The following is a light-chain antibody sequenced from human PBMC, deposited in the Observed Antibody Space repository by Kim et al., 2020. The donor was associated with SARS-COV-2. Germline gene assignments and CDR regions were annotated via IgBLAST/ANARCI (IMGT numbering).Light chain of an antibody. CDR2: GAS. Sequence: ASVGDRVTIPCRASQDIKKWLAWYQQKPGKAPKLLINGASNLQRGVPSRFSGSGSGTEFTLTISSLEPEDFATFYCQQADSFPLTFGGGTKVDIK. J-gene: IGKJ4*01. CDR3: QQADSFPLT. V-gene: IGKV1D-12*01. CDR1: QDIKKW.